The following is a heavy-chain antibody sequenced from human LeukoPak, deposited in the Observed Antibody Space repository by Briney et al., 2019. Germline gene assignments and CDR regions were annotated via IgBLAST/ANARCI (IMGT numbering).Heavy chain of an antibody. CDR1: KFTFSTSA. J-gene: IGHJ4*02. Sequence: GGSLRLSCAASKFTFSTSAMSWVGQAPGKGLEWVSAISGSGANTYYVDSVKGRFTISRDNSKNTLYLEMSSLRSDDTAVYYCAKESQTYYDIMTGYPNYYFDYWGQGTLVTVSS. V-gene: IGHV3-23*01. CDR3: AKESQTYYDIMTGYPNYYFDY. CDR2: ISGSGANT. D-gene: IGHD3-9*01.